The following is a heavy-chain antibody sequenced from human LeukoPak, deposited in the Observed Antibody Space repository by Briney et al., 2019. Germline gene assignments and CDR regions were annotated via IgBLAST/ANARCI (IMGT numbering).Heavy chain of an antibody. Sequence: GASVKVSCKASGYTFTTYNINWVRQAPGKGLEWMGGFDPEDGETIYAQKFQGRVTMTEDTSTDTAYMELSSLRSEDTAVYYCATVRGGSYDLYYFDYWGQGTLVTVSS. CDR3: ATVRGGSYDLYYFDY. V-gene: IGHV1-24*01. D-gene: IGHD1-26*01. CDR2: FDPEDGET. CDR1: GYTFTTYN. J-gene: IGHJ4*02.